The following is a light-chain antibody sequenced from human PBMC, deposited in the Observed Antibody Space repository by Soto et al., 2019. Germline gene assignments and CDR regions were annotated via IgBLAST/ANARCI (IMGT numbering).Light chain of an antibody. V-gene: IGKV3-11*01. J-gene: IGKJ3*01. CDR1: QSVSSY. CDR3: QQRSNWPLFT. CDR2: DAS. Sequence: EIVLTQSPATLSLSPGERATLSCRASQSVSSYLAWYQQKPGQAPRLLIYDASNRATGIPARFRGSGSGTHFTLTISSLEPEAFAVYYCQQRSNWPLFTSGPGTKVDIK.